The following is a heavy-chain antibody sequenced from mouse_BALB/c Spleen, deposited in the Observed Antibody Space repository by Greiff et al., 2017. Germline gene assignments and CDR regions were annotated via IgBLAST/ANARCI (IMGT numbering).Heavy chain of an antibody. CDR1: GFSLNSYG. Sequence: QVQLQQSGPGLVAPSQSLSITCTVSGFSLNSYGVHWVRQPPGKGLEWLGVIWAGGSTNYNSALMSRLSISKDNSKSQVFLKMNSLQTDDTAMYYCARDNDEFAYWGQGTLVTVSA. D-gene: IGHD2-12*01. CDR3: ARDNDEFAY. CDR2: IWAGGST. V-gene: IGHV2-9*02. J-gene: IGHJ3*01.